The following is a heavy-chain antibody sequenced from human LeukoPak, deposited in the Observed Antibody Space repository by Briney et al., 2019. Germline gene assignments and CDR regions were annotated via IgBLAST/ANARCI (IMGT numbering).Heavy chain of an antibody. CDR2: IIPIFGTA. CDR1: GYTFTGYY. V-gene: IGHV1-69*13. Sequence: GASVKVSCKASGYTFTGYYMHWVRQAPGQGLEWMGGIIPIFGTANYAQKFQGRVTITADESTSTAYMELSSLRSEDTAVYYCATGGVNYDSGFDPWGQGTLVTVSS. CDR3: ATGGVNYDSGFDP. J-gene: IGHJ5*02. D-gene: IGHD3-22*01.